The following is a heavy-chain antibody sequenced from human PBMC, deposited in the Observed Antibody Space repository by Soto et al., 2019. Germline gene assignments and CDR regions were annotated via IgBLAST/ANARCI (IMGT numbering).Heavy chain of an antibody. Sequence: QITLEETGPTLVKPTQTLTLTCTFSGFSLTTGRVGVGWIRQPPGKALKWLAVIHWNDDNHYSPSLKSRLTITKDTSKNQVVLTLTNMDPVDTATYYCTHRLVGSGQGYWGQGTLVTVSS. V-gene: IGHV2-5*01. D-gene: IGHD2-15*01. J-gene: IGHJ4*02. CDR1: GFSLTTGRVG. CDR2: IHWNDDN. CDR3: THRLVGSGQGY.